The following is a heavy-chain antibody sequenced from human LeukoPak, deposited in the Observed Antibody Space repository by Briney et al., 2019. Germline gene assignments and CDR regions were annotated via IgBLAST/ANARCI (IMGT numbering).Heavy chain of an antibody. V-gene: IGHV3-7*03. Sequence: GGSLRLSCAASGFTFRNYWMSWVRQAPGKGLEWVANIRPDGSQKYYVDSARGRFTISRDNAKSSLYLQMSSLRPEDTATYYCARDFQPRYCSSSSCSPAWGQGTTVTVSS. J-gene: IGHJ6*02. CDR3: ARDFQPRYCSSSSCSPA. CDR1: GFTFRNYW. D-gene: IGHD2-2*01. CDR2: IRPDGSQK.